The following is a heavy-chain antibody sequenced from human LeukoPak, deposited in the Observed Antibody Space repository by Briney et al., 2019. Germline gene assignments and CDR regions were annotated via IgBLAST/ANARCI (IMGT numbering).Heavy chain of an antibody. CDR1: GGSFSDYY. CDR3: ARGNRGVMLYFYYMDV. V-gene: IGHV4-34*01. Sequence: SSETLSLACAVYGGSFSDYYWSWIRQPPGRGLEWIGEINHSGSTNYNPSLKSRVTISVDTSKNQFSLKLSSVTAADTAVYYCARGNRGVMLYFYYMDVWGIGTTVTVSS. CDR2: INHSGST. D-gene: IGHD3-16*01. J-gene: IGHJ6*03.